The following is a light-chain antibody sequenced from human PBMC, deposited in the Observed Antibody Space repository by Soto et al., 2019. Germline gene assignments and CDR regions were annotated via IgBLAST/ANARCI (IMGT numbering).Light chain of an antibody. CDR3: QQYYSTPLT. Sequence: IVMTQSPDSLAVSLGESATINCKSSQSVLYSSNNKNYLAWYQQKPGQPPKLLIYWASTRESGVPDRFSGSGSGKDFTLTISSLQAEDVAVYYCQQYYSTPLTFGGGNKVEIX. CDR1: QSVLYSSNNKNY. V-gene: IGKV4-1*01. CDR2: WAS. J-gene: IGKJ4*01.